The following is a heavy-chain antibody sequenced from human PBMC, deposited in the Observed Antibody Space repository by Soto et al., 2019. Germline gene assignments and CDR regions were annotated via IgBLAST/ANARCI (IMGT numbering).Heavy chain of an antibody. V-gene: IGHV1-18*01. CDR1: GDTFTNFG. D-gene: IGHD3-10*01. Sequence: HLVQSGPEVKKPGASITVSCKTSGDTFTNFGLSWVRQAPGQGLEWMGWIATYNSNRNYAQKFQSRLTLTTHTSTSTAYMELKSLRYDDTAVYYCATVLRGVVNWFDPWGQGTLVTVSS. CDR2: IATYNSNR. CDR3: ATVLRGVVNWFDP. J-gene: IGHJ5*02.